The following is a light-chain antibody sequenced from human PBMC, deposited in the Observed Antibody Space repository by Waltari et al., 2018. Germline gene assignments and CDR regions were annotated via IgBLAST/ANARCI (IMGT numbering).Light chain of an antibody. J-gene: IGKJ3*01. Sequence: DIQMTQSPSSLSASVGDRISITCRTSQSITNWLAWYQQKPGKAPEGLIYDASSLESGVPSRFSGSGSGTEFTLTISSLQPDDSATYFCQQYDSYPFTFGPGTKVDVK. V-gene: IGKV1-5*01. CDR1: QSITNW. CDR2: DAS. CDR3: QQYDSYPFT.